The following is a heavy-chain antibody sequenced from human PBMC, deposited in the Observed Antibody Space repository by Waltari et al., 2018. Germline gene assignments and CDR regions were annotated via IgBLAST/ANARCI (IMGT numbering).Heavy chain of an antibody. CDR2: ISNSGGTI. CDR1: AFTFSSYE. Sequence: EVQLVESGGGLVQPEGSLRLSCAASAFTFSSYEMNWVRQAPGKGLEWVSYISNSGGTIYYADSVKGRFTISRDNARNSLYLQMNSLRAEDTAVYYCMGNSVGYWGQGTLVTVSS. D-gene: IGHD4-4*01. CDR3: MGNSVGY. V-gene: IGHV3-48*03. J-gene: IGHJ4*02.